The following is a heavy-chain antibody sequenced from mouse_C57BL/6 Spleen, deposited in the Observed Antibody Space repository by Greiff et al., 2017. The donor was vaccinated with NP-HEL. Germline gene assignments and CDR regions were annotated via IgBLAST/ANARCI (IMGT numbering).Heavy chain of an antibody. D-gene: IGHD2-5*01. Sequence: QVQLQQSGPGLVQPSQSLSITCTVSGFSLTSYGVHWVRQSPGKGLEWLGVIWRGGSTDYNAAFMSRLSITKDNSKSQVFFKMNSLQADDTAIYYYATDYYSNPYAMDYWGQGTSVTVSS. CDR1: GFSLTSYG. CDR3: ATDYYSNPYAMDY. CDR2: IWRGGST. J-gene: IGHJ4*01. V-gene: IGHV2-5*01.